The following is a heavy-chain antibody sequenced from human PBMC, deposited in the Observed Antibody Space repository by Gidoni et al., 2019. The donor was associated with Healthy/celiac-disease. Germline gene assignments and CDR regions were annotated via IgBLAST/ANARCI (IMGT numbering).Heavy chain of an antibody. V-gene: IGHV1-8*01. Sequence: QVQLVQSGAEVKKPGASVTVSCKASGYTFTSYDINWVRQATGQGLEWMGWMNPNSGNTGYAQKFQGRVTMTRNTSISTAYMELSSLRSEDTAVYYCARGQCIGGSCYPKDNWFDPWGQGTLVTVSS. CDR3: ARGQCIGGSCYPKDNWFDP. CDR1: GYTFTSYD. CDR2: MNPNSGNT. J-gene: IGHJ5*02. D-gene: IGHD2-15*01.